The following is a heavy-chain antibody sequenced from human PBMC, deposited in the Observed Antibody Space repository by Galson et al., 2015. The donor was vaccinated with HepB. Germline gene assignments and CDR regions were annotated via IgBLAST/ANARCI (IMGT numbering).Heavy chain of an antibody. CDR1: GFTFSSYW. V-gene: IGHV3-7*03. CDR2: IKQDGSEK. J-gene: IGHJ4*02. Sequence: SLRLSCAASGFTFSSYWMSWVRQAPGKGLEWVANIKQDGSEKYYVDSVKGRFTISRDNAKNSLYLQMNSLRAEDTAVYYCARSRMYSSGWYSTQDYFDYWGQGTLVTVSS. D-gene: IGHD6-19*01. CDR3: ARSRMYSSGWYSTQDYFDY.